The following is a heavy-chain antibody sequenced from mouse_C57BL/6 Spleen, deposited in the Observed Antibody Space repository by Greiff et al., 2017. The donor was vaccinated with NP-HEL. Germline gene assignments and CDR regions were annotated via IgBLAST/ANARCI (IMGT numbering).Heavy chain of an antibody. Sequence: QVQLKESGAELVKPGASVKMSCKASGYTFTTYPIEWMKQNHGKSLEWIGNFHPYNDDTKYNEKFKGKATLTVEKSSSTVYLELSRLTSDDSAVYYCAMGDYYGSSYWYFDVWGTGTTVTVSS. J-gene: IGHJ1*03. CDR3: AMGDYYGSSYWYFDV. D-gene: IGHD1-1*01. CDR2: FHPYNDDT. V-gene: IGHV1-47*01. CDR1: GYTFTTYP.